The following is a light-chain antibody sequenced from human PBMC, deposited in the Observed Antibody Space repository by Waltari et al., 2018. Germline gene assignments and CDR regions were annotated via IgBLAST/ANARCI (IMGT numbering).Light chain of an antibody. CDR1: QSVLYTSDSKNY. Sequence: DFVMTQSPDSLTVSLGERATINCKSSQSVLYTSDSKNYLAWYQQRPGQPPKLLIYWASSRASGVPDRFSGSGSGTDFTLTISSLQAEDVALYYCQQYYTTPFTFGQGTTLEIK. CDR3: QQYYTTPFT. J-gene: IGKJ2*01. V-gene: IGKV4-1*01. CDR2: WAS.